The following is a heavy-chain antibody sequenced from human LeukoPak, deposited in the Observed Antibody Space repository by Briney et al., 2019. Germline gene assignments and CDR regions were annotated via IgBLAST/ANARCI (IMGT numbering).Heavy chain of an antibody. D-gene: IGHD3-10*01. CDR3: ARAVPVSWFGELINSYYMDV. V-gene: IGHV1-46*01. CDR2: INPSGGST. J-gene: IGHJ6*03. CDR1: GYTFTGYY. Sequence: ASVKVSCKASGYTFTGYYMHWVRQAPGQGLEWMGIINPSGGSTSYAQKFQGRVTMTRDTSTSTVYMELSSLRSEDTAVYYCARAVPVSWFGELINSYYMDVWGKGTTVTISS.